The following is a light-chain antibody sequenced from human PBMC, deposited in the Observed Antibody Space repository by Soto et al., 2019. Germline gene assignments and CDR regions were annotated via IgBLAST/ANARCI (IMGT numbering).Light chain of an antibody. CDR2: DVS. J-gene: IGLJ3*02. Sequence: QSALTQPASVSGSPGQSITISCSGSNNDVGAYNYVSWYQQHPGKAPKTMIYDVSNRASGVSNRFSGSKSGNTASLTISGLQAEDEADYYCSSYTRSSTVVFGGGTKVTVL. CDR1: NNDVGAYNY. CDR3: SSYTRSSTVV. V-gene: IGLV2-14*03.